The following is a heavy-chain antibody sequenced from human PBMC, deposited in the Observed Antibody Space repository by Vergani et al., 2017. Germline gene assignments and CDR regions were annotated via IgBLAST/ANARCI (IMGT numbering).Heavy chain of an antibody. Sequence: QVQLVQSGAEVKKPGASVKVSCKASGYTFTSYGISWVRQAHGQGLEWMGWSSAYNGNTNYEQKLQGRVTMTTDTSTSTAYMELRSLRSDDTAVYYCARAEQWLVLGGFDPWGQGTLVTVSS. J-gene: IGHJ5*02. CDR1: GYTFTSYG. CDR3: ARAEQWLVLGGFDP. D-gene: IGHD6-19*01. CDR2: SSAYNGNT. V-gene: IGHV1-18*01.